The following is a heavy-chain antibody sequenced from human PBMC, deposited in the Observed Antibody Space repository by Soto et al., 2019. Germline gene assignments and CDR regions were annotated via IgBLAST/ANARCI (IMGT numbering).Heavy chain of an antibody. V-gene: IGHV3-48*02. CDR3: AREHSTAWRFFDS. J-gene: IGHJ4*02. D-gene: IGHD6-19*01. Sequence: EVQLVESGGDLIQSGGSLRLPCAASGFNVDSYSMNWVRQAPGKGLEWVSYISSSVNTMFYADSVKGRFSVSRDTAKNSLFLQMNSLRDEDTAVYYCAREHSTAWRFFDSWGQGTLVTVSS. CDR1: GFNVDSYS. CDR2: ISSSVNTM.